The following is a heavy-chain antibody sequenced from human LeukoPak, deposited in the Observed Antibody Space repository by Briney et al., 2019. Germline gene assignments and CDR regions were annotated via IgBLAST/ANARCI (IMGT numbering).Heavy chain of an antibody. CDR3: ARVSYDFYFLGS. CDR2: IYFTGST. Sequence: SETLSLTCSVSNYSISSGYYWSWIRQSAGKGLEWVGRIYFTGSTNYNPSLKSRVTISLDTSKNQFSLNLNSVTAADTAVYYCARVSYDFYFLGSWGQGTLVSVSS. V-gene: IGHV4-61*02. CDR1: NYSISSGYY. J-gene: IGHJ5*02. D-gene: IGHD3/OR15-3a*01.